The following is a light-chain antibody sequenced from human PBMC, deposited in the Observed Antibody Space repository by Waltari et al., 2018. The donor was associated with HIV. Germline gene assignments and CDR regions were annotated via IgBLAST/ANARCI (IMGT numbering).Light chain of an antibody. V-gene: IGLV2-14*03. CDR2: DVS. Sequence: QSALTQPASVSASPDQSVTVSCSGSGKDLGASDYVSWFQQHPDKAPQLIIFDVSNRPSGISDRFSASKSGNTASLTISGLQPEDEADYFCCSYTSSDTWVFGGGTKVTVL. CDR3: CSYTSSDTWV. CDR1: GKDLGASDY. J-gene: IGLJ3*02.